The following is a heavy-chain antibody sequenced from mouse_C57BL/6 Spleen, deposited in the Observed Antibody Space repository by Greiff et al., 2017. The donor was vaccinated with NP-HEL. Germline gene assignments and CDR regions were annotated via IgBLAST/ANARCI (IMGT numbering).Heavy chain of an antibody. CDR3: ARPHGSSLWYFDV. CDR1: GYTFTSYW. D-gene: IGHD1-1*01. Sequence: QVQLQQPGAELVKPGASVKMSCKASGYTFTSYWITWVKQRPGQGLEWIGRIDPNSGGTKYNEKFKSKATLTVDKPSSTAYMQLSSLTSEDSAVYYCARPHGSSLWYFDVWGTGTTVTVSS. V-gene: IGHV1-72*01. CDR2: IDPNSGGT. J-gene: IGHJ1*03.